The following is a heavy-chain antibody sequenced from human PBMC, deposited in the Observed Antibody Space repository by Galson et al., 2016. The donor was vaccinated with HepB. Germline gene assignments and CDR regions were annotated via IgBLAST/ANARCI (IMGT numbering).Heavy chain of an antibody. Sequence: SLRLSCAASGFSFTNHWMTWVRQAPGKGLEWVANIRQDGNEKYHAKFVKGRFTISRDNAKNSLYLQMSGLRPEDTAVYYCARDSGYCSGGSCYGDAFDVWGQGAMVTVPS. J-gene: IGHJ3*01. CDR1: GFSFTNHW. V-gene: IGHV3-7*01. CDR3: ARDSGYCSGGSCYGDAFDV. D-gene: IGHD2-15*01. CDR2: IRQDGNEK.